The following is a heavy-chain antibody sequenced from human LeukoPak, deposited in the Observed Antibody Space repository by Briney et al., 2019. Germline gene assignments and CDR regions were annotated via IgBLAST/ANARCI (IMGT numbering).Heavy chain of an antibody. D-gene: IGHD3-3*01. V-gene: IGHV3-21*01. J-gene: IGHJ4*02. CDR2: ISSSSSDI. CDR1: GFSFRVYS. Sequence: GGSLRLSCAASGFSFRVYSMNWVRQAPGQGLEWVSSISSSSSDISYADSVKGRFTISRDNAKNSLYLQMNSLRAEDTAVYYCARVPGGLEWADFDYWGQGTPVTVSS. CDR3: ARVPGGLEWADFDY.